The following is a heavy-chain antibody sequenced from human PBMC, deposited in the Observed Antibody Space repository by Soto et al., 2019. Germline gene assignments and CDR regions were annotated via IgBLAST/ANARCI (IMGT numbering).Heavy chain of an antibody. J-gene: IGHJ6*02. CDR2: INAGNGNT. CDR1: GYIFTNYG. V-gene: IGHV1-3*01. D-gene: IGHD3-10*01. Sequence: QVQLVQSGAEVKKPGASVKLSCKTSGYIFTNYGVHWVRQAPGQRLEWMGWINAGNGNTKYSQKFQGRVTITKDTSVSTAYMELNNLTSEDTAVYFCARGQLLHYYNGLDVWGQGTTVTVSS. CDR3: ARGQLLHYYNGLDV.